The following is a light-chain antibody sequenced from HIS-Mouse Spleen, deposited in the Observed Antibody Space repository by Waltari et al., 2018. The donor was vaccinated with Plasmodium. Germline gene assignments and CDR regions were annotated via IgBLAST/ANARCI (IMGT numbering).Light chain of an antibody. CDR3: SSYTSSSTLV. V-gene: IGLV2-14*03. Sequence: QSALTQPASVSGSPGPSITSPCPGTSRDVGGSNSVSWYQQHPGKAPNLMIYDVSNRPSGVSNRFSGSKSGNTASLTISGLQAEDEADYYCSSYTSSSTLVFGGGTKLTVL. J-gene: IGLJ3*02. CDR2: DVS. CDR1: SRDVGGSNS.